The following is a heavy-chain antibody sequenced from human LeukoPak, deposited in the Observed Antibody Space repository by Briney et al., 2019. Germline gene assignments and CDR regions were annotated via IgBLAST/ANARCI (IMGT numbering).Heavy chain of an antibody. D-gene: IGHD5-18*01. CDR2: ISGSGSST. CDR1: GFTFSGYT. V-gene: IGHV3-23*01. Sequence: PGGSLRLSCTASGFTFSGYTMSWVRQTPGKGLEWISAISGSGSSTYYADSMKGRFTVSRDNSKNTLYLQMNSLRGEDTAVYYCAKHGYGYAPADYWGRGTLVTVSS. J-gene: IGHJ4*02. CDR3: AKHGYGYAPADY.